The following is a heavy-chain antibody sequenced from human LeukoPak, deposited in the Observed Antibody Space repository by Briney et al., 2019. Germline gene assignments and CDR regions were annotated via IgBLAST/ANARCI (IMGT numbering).Heavy chain of an antibody. CDR3: ARDTPTAYCSGGSCYFDY. V-gene: IGHV4-61*02. CDR2: IYTSGST. Sequence: SETLSLSCTDSGGSISSGSYYWSLIRQPAGKGLEWIGRIYTSGSTNYNPSLKSRVTISLETSKNQFSLKLGSVTAADTAVYYCARDTPTAYCSGGSCYFDYWGQGTLVTVSS. D-gene: IGHD2-15*01. CDR1: GGSISSGSYY. J-gene: IGHJ4*02.